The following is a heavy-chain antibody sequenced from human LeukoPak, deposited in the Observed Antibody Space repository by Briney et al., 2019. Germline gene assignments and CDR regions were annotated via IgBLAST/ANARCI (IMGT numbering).Heavy chain of an antibody. CDR3: MTAAGYNFGQY. Sequence: GGSLRLSCAASGFTFSSYGMHWVRQAPGKGLEWVSALYIGGNTYYADSVRGRFTISRDNSKNTLYLQMNSLRAEDTAIYYCMTAAGYNFGQYWGQGTLVTVSS. CDR1: GFTFSSYG. CDR2: LYIGGNT. V-gene: IGHV3-NL1*01. J-gene: IGHJ4*02. D-gene: IGHD5-18*01.